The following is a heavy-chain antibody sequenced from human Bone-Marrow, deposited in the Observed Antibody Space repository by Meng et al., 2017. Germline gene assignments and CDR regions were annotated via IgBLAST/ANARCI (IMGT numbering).Heavy chain of an antibody. CDR3: VRGGRDGYNYFSY. Sequence: GESLKISCAASGFTFSNHYMTWVRQAPGKGLEWVGHIKQDGSWRYYVDSVKGRFTISRDNAKNSLYLQMNSLRAEDTAVYYCVRGGRDGYNYFSYWGQGTLVTVSS. V-gene: IGHV3-7*01. CDR1: GFTFSNHY. CDR2: IKQDGSWR. J-gene: IGHJ4*02. D-gene: IGHD5-24*01.